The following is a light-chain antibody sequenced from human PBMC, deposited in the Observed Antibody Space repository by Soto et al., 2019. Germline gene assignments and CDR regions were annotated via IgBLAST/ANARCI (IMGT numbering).Light chain of an antibody. CDR2: RGS. CDR3: QDYGTSAPWT. Sequence: VLTQSPGTLSLSPGERTTLSCRASQNIRGNELAWYQQKPGQPPRLLIYRGSSRAPGIPDRFSGRGSGPEVTLTISRLEPEDFAVYYCQDYGTSAPWTFGQGTRVEIK. CDR1: QNIRGNE. J-gene: IGKJ1*01. V-gene: IGKV3-20*01.